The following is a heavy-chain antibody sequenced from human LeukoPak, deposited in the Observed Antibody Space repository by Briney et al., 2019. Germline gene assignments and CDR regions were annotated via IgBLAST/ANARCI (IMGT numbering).Heavy chain of an antibody. V-gene: IGHV4-59*01. CDR3: ARDVGVETRFDP. Sequence: SETLSLTCTVSGGSISSYYWGWVREPPGEGLGWIGCIYYSGSTNYNPSLKSRVTISVDTSKNQFSLKLSSVTAADTAVYYCARDVGVETRFDPWGQGTLVTVSS. J-gene: IGHJ5*02. D-gene: IGHD3-3*01. CDR2: IYYSGST. CDR1: GGSISSYY.